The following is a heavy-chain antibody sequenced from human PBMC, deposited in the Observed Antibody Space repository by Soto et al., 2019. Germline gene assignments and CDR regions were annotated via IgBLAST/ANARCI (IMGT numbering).Heavy chain of an antibody. CDR1: GGSISSGGYY. J-gene: IGHJ4*02. D-gene: IGHD4-17*01. V-gene: IGHV4-31*03. Sequence: TLSLTCTVSGGSISSGGYYWSWIRQHPGKGLEWIGYIYYSGSTYYNPSLKSRVTISVDTSKNQFSLKLSSVTAADTAVYYCARVQPYGDYFDYWGQGTLVTVSS. CDR3: ARVQPYGDYFDY. CDR2: IYYSGST.